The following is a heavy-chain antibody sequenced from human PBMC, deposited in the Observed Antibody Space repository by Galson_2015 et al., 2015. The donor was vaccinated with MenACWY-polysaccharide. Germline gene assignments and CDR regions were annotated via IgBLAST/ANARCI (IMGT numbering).Heavy chain of an antibody. CDR3: ARAIAVAGKRRDFDL. J-gene: IGHJ2*01. D-gene: IGHD6-19*01. V-gene: IGHV4-59*01. Sequence: LVKPSETLSLTCTVSGASISSYYWNWVRQPPGKGLEWVGYINYSGSTNHNPSLKSRVTMSVDTSKNQFSLNLTSVTDADTAVYYCARAIAVAGKRRDFDLWGRGTLVTVSS. CDR1: GASISSYY. CDR2: INYSGST.